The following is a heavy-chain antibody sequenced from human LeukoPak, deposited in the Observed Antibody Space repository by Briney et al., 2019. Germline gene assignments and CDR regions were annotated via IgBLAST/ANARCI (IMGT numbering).Heavy chain of an antibody. V-gene: IGHV4-34*01. D-gene: IGHD2-2*01. Sequence: PSETLSLTCAVYGGSFSGYYWSWIRQPPGKGLEWIGVINHSGSTNYNPSLKSRVTISVDTSKNQFSLKLSSVTAADTAVYYCAREIVVVPAAYDYWGQGTLVTVSS. CDR1: GGSFSGYY. J-gene: IGHJ4*02. CDR3: AREIVVVPAAYDY. CDR2: INHSGST.